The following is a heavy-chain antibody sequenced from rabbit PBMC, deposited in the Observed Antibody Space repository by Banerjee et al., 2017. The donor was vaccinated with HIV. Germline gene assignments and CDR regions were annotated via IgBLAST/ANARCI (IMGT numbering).Heavy chain of an antibody. CDR1: GLDFSSNYC. Sequence: QEQLVEYGGDLVQPEGSLTLTCKASGLDFSSNYCICWVRQAPGKGLEWIACIYAGTSGSTWYASWAKGRFTISKTSSTTVTLQMTSLTAADTATYFCARDPSYDSSAYYNLWGPGTLVTVS. CDR2: IYAGTSGST. V-gene: IGHV1S45*01. CDR3: ARDPSYDSSAYYNL. J-gene: IGHJ4*01. D-gene: IGHD1-1*01.